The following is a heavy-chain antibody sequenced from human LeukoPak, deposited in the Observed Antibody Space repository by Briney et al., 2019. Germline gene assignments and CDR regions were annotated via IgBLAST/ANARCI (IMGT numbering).Heavy chain of an antibody. CDR1: GFTFDDYA. D-gene: IGHD6-19*01. V-gene: IGHV3-20*04. J-gene: IGHJ4*02. CDR3: ARDRYSSGWNFDY. Sequence: GRSLRLSCAASGFTFDDYAMHWVRQAPGKGLEWVSGINWNGGSTGYADSVKGRFTISRDNAKNSLYLQMNSLRAEDTALYYCARDRYSSGWNFDYWGQGTLVTVSS. CDR2: INWNGGST.